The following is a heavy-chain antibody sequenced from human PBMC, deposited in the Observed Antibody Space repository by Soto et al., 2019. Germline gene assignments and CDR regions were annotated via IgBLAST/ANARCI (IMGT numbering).Heavy chain of an antibody. V-gene: IGHV3-33*01. D-gene: IGHD3-3*01. Sequence: QVQLVESGGGVVQPGKSLRLSCTTAGFTFSSYAMHWVRQAPGKGLEWVAVLWYDGSNIQYADSVQGRFTISRDNSKSTVYLQMDSLRAEDTAVYYCARDVNDFWSGYLYWGQGTLVTVSS. CDR2: LWYDGSNI. CDR1: GFTFSSYA. CDR3: ARDVNDFWSGYLY. J-gene: IGHJ4*02.